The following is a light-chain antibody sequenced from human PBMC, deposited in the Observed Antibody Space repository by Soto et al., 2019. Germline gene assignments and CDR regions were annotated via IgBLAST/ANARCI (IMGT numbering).Light chain of an antibody. CDR2: DVS. CDR1: SSDVGSHNR. V-gene: IGLV2-18*02. J-gene: IGLJ1*01. CDR3: SSYTSSSTYV. Sequence: QYVLTQPPSVSGSPGQSVTISCTGSSSDVGSHNRVSWYQQPPGTAPKLMIYDVSNRPSGVPDRFSGSKSGNTASLTISGLQAEDEADYYCSSYTSSSTYVFGTGTKVTVL.